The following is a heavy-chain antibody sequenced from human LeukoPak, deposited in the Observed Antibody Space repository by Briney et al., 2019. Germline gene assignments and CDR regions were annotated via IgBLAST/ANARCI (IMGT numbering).Heavy chain of an antibody. CDR1: GYTFTSYD. D-gene: IGHD3-10*01. CDR2: IIPIFGTA. J-gene: IGHJ4*02. V-gene: IGHV1-69*13. CDR3: ARDGSSDSWHY. Sequence: GASVKVSCKASGYTFTSYDINWVRQAPGQGLEWMGGIIPIFGTANYAQKFQGRVTITADESTSTAYMELSSLRSEDTAVYYCARDGSSDSWHYWGQGTLVTVSS.